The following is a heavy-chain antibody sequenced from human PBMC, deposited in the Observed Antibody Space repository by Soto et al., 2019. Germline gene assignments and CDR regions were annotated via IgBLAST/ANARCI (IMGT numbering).Heavy chain of an antibody. CDR2: IYYSGST. D-gene: IGHD2-21*02. CDR3: ARSGFGVCGGDCYRPQYYYYYGMDV. V-gene: IGHV4-31*03. Sequence: QVQLQESGPGLVKPSQTLSLTCTVSGGSISSGGYYWRWIRQHPGKGLEWIGYIYYSGSTYYNPSLKSRVTISVDTSKNQFSLKLSSVTAEDTAVYYCARSGFGVCGGDCYRPQYYYYYGMDVWGQGTTVTVSS. CDR1: GGSISSGGYY. J-gene: IGHJ6*02.